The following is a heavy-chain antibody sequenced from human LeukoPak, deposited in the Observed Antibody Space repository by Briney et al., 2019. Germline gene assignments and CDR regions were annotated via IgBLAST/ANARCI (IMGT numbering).Heavy chain of an antibody. CDR1: GGSITQTNY. CDR3: AREGGSCRPLDY. J-gene: IGHJ4*02. CDR2: VNLQGGT. Sequence: SGTLSLTCDVSGGSITQTNYWTLVRQPPGKGLEWFGEVNLQGGTNYNPSLLRRVAISVDTSANHVSLQMTSVTAADTAVYYCAREGGSCRPLDYSGQGTLVTVSS. V-gene: IGHV4-4*02. D-gene: IGHD3-10*01.